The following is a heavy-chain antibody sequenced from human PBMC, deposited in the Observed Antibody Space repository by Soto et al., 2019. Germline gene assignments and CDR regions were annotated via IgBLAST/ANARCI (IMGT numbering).Heavy chain of an antibody. CDR1: GASISSGDYY. D-gene: IGHD3-10*02. Sequence: QVQLQESGPGLVKPSETLSLTCTVSGASISSGDYYWSWIRQSPGKGLQWNGYIFHSGATYCTPSLGSRLSISIDASKNQFSLNLRSLTAADTAVYFCARSHYVLGAFDVCCPGTVVTVSS. CDR2: IFHSGAT. V-gene: IGHV4-30-4*08. J-gene: IGHJ3*01. CDR3: ARSHYVLGAFDV.